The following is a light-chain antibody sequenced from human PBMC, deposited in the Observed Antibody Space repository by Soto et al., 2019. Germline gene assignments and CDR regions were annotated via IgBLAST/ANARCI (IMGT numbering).Light chain of an antibody. CDR3: ASYAGSTTL. V-gene: IGLV2-8*01. CDR2: EVT. CDR1: SSDVGRYNF. Sequence: QSALTQPPSASGSPGQSVTISCAGTSSDVGRYNFVSWYQQHPGKAPKLIIYEVTKRPSGVPDRFSGSKSGNTASLTVSGLQPDDEADYYCASYAGSTTLFGGGTKLTVL. J-gene: IGLJ2*01.